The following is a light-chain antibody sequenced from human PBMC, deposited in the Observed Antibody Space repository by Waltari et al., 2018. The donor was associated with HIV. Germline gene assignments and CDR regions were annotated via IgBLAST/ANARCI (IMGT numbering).Light chain of an antibody. CDR3: QQYDRSPQT. V-gene: IGKV3-20*01. Sequence: EVVLTQSPGTLSLSPGERATLSCRASQTVSSTYLAWYQQKPGQAPRLLIYGASSRATGIPDRFSGSGSGTDFTLTISRLEPEDFAVYYSQQYDRSPQTFGQGTKVDIK. J-gene: IGKJ1*01. CDR1: QTVSSTY. CDR2: GAS.